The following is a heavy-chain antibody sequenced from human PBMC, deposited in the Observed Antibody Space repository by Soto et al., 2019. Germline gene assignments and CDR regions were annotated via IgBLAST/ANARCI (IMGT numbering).Heavy chain of an antibody. J-gene: IGHJ4*02. CDR3: AKLQSRAYYYDSSGLDSVDY. Sequence: GGSLRLSCAASGFTFSSYAMSWVSQAPGKGLEWVPAISGSGGSTYYADSAKGRFTISRDNSKNTLYLQMNSLRAEDTAVYYCAKLQSRAYYYDSSGLDSVDYWGQGTLVTVSS. V-gene: IGHV3-23*01. D-gene: IGHD3-22*01. CDR1: GFTFSSYA. CDR2: ISGSGGST.